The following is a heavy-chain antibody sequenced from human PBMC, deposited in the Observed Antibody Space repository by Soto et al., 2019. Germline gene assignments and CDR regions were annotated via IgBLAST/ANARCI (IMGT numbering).Heavy chain of an antibody. V-gene: IGHV1-69*01. Sequence: QVQLVQSGAEVKKPGSSVKLSCKTSGGTVRTYAINWVRQAPGQGLEWMGGSSPVCGTANYAQTFQGRFTITADESTSTAYMELSSLRSEDTAVYYCAIPLPKQQLVRGAFDHWGQGTLVTVAS. CDR2: SSPVCGTA. CDR1: GGTVRTYA. J-gene: IGHJ4*02. D-gene: IGHD6-13*01. CDR3: AIPLPKQQLVRGAFDH.